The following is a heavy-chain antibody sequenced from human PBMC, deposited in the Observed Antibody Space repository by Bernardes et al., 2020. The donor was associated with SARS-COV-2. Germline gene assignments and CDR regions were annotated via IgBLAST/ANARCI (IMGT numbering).Heavy chain of an antibody. CDR1: GGSIDRSSYY. Sequence: SETLSLTCTVSGGSIDRSSYYWGWVRQPPGKGLEWIGNIYYTGKTYYSPSLGSRVTISVDTSKNQFSLRLSSVTAADTAVYYCATYDSTGFYYGAWGQGNLVTVSS. D-gene: IGHD3-22*01. CDR3: ATYDSTGFYYGA. CDR2: IYYTGKT. J-gene: IGHJ5*02. V-gene: IGHV4-39*01.